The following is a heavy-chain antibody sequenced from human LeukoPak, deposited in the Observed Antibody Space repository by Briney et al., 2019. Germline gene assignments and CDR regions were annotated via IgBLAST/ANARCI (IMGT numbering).Heavy chain of an antibody. J-gene: IGHJ4*02. CDR3: ARDTLIHSSSWPLDY. CDR2: INTYNGNT. D-gene: IGHD6-13*01. CDR1: GYTFTSYG. Sequence: ASVKVSCKASGYTFTSYGISWVRQAPGQGLEWMGWINTYNGNTNYAQKLQGRVTMTTDTSTSTAYMELWSLRSDDTAVYYCARDTLIHSSSWPLDYWGQGTLVTVSS. V-gene: IGHV1-18*01.